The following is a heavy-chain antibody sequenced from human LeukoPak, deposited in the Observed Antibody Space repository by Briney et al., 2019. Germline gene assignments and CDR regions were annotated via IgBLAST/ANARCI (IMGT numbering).Heavy chain of an antibody. V-gene: IGHV3-7*03. CDR3: ARDSGWFRFDY. CDR2: IKEDGSQK. CDR1: GFTFSSFW. J-gene: IGHJ4*02. Sequence: PGGSLRLSCAASGFTFSSFWMTWVRQAPGKGLEWVANIKEDGSQKYYVDSVKGRFTISRDNAKNPLFLQTNSLRVDDTAVYYCARDSGWFRFDYWGQGTLVTVSS. D-gene: IGHD6-19*01.